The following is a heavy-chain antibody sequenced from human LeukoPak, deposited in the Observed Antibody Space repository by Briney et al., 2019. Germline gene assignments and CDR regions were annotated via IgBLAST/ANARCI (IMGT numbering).Heavy chain of an antibody. J-gene: IGHJ4*02. Sequence: SETLSLTCTVSGGSISSYYWSWIRQPPGKGLEWIGYIYYSGSTNYNPSLKSRVTISVDTSKNRFSLKLSSVTAADTAVYYCASQWLVRGYFDYWGQGTLVTVS. CDR3: ASQWLVRGYFDY. V-gene: IGHV4-59*01. CDR1: GGSISSYY. D-gene: IGHD6-19*01. CDR2: IYYSGST.